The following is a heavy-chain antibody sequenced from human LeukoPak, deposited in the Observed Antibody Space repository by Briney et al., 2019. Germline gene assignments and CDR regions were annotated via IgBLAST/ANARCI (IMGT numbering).Heavy chain of an antibody. CDR3: AREAAYYYDSSGYEFDY. V-gene: IGHV3-21*01. CDR1: GFTFSNAW. D-gene: IGHD3-22*01. CDR2: ISSSSSYI. Sequence: PGGSLRLSCAASGFTFSNAWMNWVRQAPGKGLEWVSSISSSSSYIYYADSVKGRFTISRDNAKNSLYLQMNSLRAEDTAVYYCAREAAYYYDSSGYEFDYWGQGALVTVSS. J-gene: IGHJ4*02.